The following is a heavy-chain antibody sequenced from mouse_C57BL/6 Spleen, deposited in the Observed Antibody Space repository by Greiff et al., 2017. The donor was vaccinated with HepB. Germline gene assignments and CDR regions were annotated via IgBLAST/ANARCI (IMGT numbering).Heavy chain of an antibody. CDR3: TTTSVAY. Sequence: VQLQQPGAELVKPGASVKLSCKASGYTFTSYWMHWVKQRPGQGLEWIGWIDPENGDTEYASKFQGKATITADTSSNTAYLQLSSLTSEDTAVYYCTTTSVAYWGQGTLVTVSA. CDR2: IDPENGDT. J-gene: IGHJ3*01. D-gene: IGHD3-1*01. V-gene: IGHV14-4*01. CDR1: GYTFTSYW.